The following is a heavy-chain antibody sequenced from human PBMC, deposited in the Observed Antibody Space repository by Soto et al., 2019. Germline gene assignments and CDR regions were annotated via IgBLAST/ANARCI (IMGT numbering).Heavy chain of an antibody. J-gene: IGHJ3*02. D-gene: IGHD2-15*01. CDR2: IIPILGIA. Sequence: SVKVSCKASGGTFSSYTISWVRQAPGQGLEWMGRIIPILGIANYAQKSQGRVTITADKSTSTAYMELSSLRSEDTAVYYCAREADIVVVVAATSDAFDIWGQGTMVTVSS. CDR1: GGTFSSYT. CDR3: AREADIVVVVAATSDAFDI. V-gene: IGHV1-69*04.